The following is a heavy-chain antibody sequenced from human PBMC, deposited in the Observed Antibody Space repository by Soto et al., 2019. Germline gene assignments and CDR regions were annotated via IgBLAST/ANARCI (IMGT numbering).Heavy chain of an antibody. Sequence: QVQLQESGPGLLKPSQTLSLTCTVSGGSITSGTYYWNWIRQHPGKGLEWIGYIYYNGNTAYNPSLKSRVTISLDTSKNQFSLKGTSVTAADTAVYYCARGTVTVDYWGQGTPVTVSS. CDR2: IYYNGNT. D-gene: IGHD4-17*01. CDR1: GGSITSGTYY. J-gene: IGHJ4*02. CDR3: ARGTVTVDY. V-gene: IGHV4-31*03.